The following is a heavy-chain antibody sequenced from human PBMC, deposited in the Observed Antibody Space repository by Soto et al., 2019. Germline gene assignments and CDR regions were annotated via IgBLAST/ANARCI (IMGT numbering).Heavy chain of an antibody. CDR1: GFTFSSYG. Sequence: GGSLRLSCAASGFTFSSYGMHWVRQAPGKGLEWVAVISYDGSNKYYADSVKGRFTISRDNSKNTLYLQMNSLRAEDTAVYYCAKEQKVDDYIWGSYRSSFYYCGQGTLVPVSS. D-gene: IGHD3-16*02. J-gene: IGHJ4*02. CDR3: AKEQKVDDYIWGSYRSSFYY. V-gene: IGHV3-30*18. CDR2: ISYDGSNK.